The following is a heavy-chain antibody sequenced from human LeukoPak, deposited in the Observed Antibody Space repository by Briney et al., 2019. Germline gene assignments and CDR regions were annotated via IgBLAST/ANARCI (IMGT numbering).Heavy chain of an antibody. CDR1: GGSISSYY. D-gene: IGHD6-13*01. J-gene: IGHJ4*02. Sequence: SETLSLTCTVSGGSISSYYWSWIRQPPGKGLEWIGYIFYSGSTNYNPSLESRVTMSVDTSKNQFSLKLRSVTAADTAVYYCAGIAAAGPPTGFLAPKTRSYDYWGQGTLVTVSS. CDR2: IFYSGST. CDR3: AGIAAAGPPTGFLAPKTRSYDY. V-gene: IGHV4-59*08.